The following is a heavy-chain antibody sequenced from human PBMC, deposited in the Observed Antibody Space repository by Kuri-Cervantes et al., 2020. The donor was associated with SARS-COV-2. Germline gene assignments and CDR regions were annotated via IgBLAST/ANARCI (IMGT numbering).Heavy chain of an antibody. CDR3: ASGSGTYSRI. V-gene: IGHV3-74*01. D-gene: IGHD1-26*01. CDR2: INSAGSST. J-gene: IGHJ4*02. Sequence: GSLRLSCAASGFTFSNYWMHWVRQAPGKGLVWVSRINSAGSSTSYAGSVKGRFTISRDNAENTLYLQMNSLRAEDTAVYYCASGSGTYSRIWGQGTLVTVSS. CDR1: GFTFSNYW.